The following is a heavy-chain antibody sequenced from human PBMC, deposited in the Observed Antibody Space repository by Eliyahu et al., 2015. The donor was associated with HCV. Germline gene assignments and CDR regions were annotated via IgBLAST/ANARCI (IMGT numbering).Heavy chain of an antibody. Sequence: EVQLXESGGGLVQPGXSLRLSCAASGFTFSSYAMSWVRQAPGKGLEWVSAISGSGGSTYYADSVKGRFTISRDNSKNTLYLQMNSLRAEDTAVYYCAKVGNYYGSGSYYIPIAPFDYWGQGTLVTVSS. J-gene: IGHJ4*02. V-gene: IGHV3-23*01. CDR2: ISGSGGST. CDR3: AKVGNYYGSGSYYIPIAPFDY. CDR1: GFTFSSYA. D-gene: IGHD3-10*01.